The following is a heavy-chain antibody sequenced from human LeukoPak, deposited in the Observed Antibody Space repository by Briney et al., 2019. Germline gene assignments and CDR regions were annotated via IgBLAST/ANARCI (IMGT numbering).Heavy chain of an antibody. V-gene: IGHV3-21*01. Sequence: GGSLRLSCAASGFTFSSYSMNWVRQAPGKGLEWVSSISSSSSYIYYVDSVKGRFTISRDNAKNSLYLKMNSLRAEDTAVYYCARGWGYSYGYVNYWGQGTLVTVSS. J-gene: IGHJ4*02. CDR3: ARGWGYSYGYVNY. CDR1: GFTFSSYS. CDR2: ISSSSSYI. D-gene: IGHD5-18*01.